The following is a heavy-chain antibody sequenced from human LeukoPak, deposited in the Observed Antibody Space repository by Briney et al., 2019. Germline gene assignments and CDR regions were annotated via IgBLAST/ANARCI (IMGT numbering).Heavy chain of an antibody. Sequence: GGSLRLSCAASGFTFSSYEMNWVRQAPGKGLEWVSYISSSGSTIYYADSVKGRFTISRDNAKNSLYLQVNSLRAEDTAVYYCAREGWSGSYSDYFDYWGQGTLVTVSS. CDR3: AREGWSGSYSDYFDY. J-gene: IGHJ4*02. CDR2: ISSSGSTI. CDR1: GFTFSSYE. V-gene: IGHV3-48*03. D-gene: IGHD1-26*01.